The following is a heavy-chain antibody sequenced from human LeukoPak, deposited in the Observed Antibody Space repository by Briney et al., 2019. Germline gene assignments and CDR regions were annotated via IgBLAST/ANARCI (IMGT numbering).Heavy chain of an antibody. D-gene: IGHD3-16*01. CDR2: ISAYNGNT. CDR3: ARTDLGGYYYYGMDV. CDR1: GYTFTSYG. J-gene: IGHJ6*02. V-gene: IGHV1-18*01. Sequence: ASVKVSCKASGYTFTSYGISWVRQAPGQGLEWMGWISAYNGNTNYAQKLQGRVTMTTDTSTSTVYMELRSLRSDDTAVYYCARTDLGGYYYYGMDVWGQGTTVTVSS.